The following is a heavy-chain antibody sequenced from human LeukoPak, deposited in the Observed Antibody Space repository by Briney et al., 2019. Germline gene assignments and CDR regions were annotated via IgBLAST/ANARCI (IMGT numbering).Heavy chain of an antibody. V-gene: IGHV3-73*01. CDR2: IRSKTNSYAT. CDR3: TRLPYDFWSGYSTGVDY. Sequence: HPGGSLKLSCAASGFTFSGSAMHWVRQASGKGLEWGGRIRSKTNSYATAYAASMKGRFTISRDDSKNTAYLQMNSLKTEDTAVYYCTRLPYDFWSGYSTGVDYWGQGTLVTVSS. D-gene: IGHD3-3*01. J-gene: IGHJ4*02. CDR1: GFTFSGSA.